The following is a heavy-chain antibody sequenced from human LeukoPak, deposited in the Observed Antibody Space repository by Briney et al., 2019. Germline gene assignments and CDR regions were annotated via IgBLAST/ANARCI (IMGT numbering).Heavy chain of an antibody. V-gene: IGHV3-23*01. D-gene: IGHD3-3*01. J-gene: IGHJ6*02. CDR3: AKRMGITIFGVVISYYYYGMDV. CDR1: GFTFSSYA. CDR2: ISGSGGST. Sequence: PGGSLRLSCAASGFTFSSYAMSWVRQAPGKGLEWVSAISGSGGSTYYADSVRGRFTISRDNSKNTLYLQMNSLRAEDTAVYYCAKRMGITIFGVVISYYYYGMDVWGQGTTVTVSS.